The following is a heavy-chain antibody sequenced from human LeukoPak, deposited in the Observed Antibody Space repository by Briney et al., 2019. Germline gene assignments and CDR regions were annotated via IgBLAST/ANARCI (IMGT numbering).Heavy chain of an antibody. CDR1: GGSISSGGYY. CDR2: IHYSGST. V-gene: IGHV4-31*03. CDR3: ARTSITMVRGASSFWFDP. J-gene: IGHJ5*02. Sequence: SETLSLTCTVSGGSISSGGYYWSWIRQHPGKGLEWIGYIHYSGSTYYNPSLKSRVTISVDTSKNQFSLKLSSVTAADTAVYYCARTSITMVRGASSFWFDPWGQGTLVTVSS. D-gene: IGHD3-10*01.